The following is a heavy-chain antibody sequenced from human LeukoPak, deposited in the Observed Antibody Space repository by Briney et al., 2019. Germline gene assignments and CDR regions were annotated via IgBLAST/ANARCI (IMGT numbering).Heavy chain of an antibody. CDR1: GFTFSSYS. V-gene: IGHV3-48*04. Sequence: PGGSLRLSCAASGFTFSSYSMNWVRQAPGKGLEWVSYISSSSSTIYYADSVKGRFTISRDNAKNSLYLQMNSLRAEDTAVYYCARDSPLYYYGSGSYLNWGQGTLVTVSS. J-gene: IGHJ4*02. CDR3: ARDSPLYYYGSGSYLN. CDR2: ISSSSSTI. D-gene: IGHD3-10*01.